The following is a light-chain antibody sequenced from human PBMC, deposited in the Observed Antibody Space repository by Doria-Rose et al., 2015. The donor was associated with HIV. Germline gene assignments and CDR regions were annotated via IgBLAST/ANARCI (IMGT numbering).Light chain of an antibody. V-gene: IGKV3-15*01. CDR2: RAS. CDR1: QGIGSD. CDR3: QQYSQWPPYT. Sequence: ATLSVSPGERATLSCSASQGIGSDLAWYQQKPGQAPRLLIYRASIRATGIPPRFTGGGYGTEVTLTISSLQSEDFAIYFCQQYSQWPPYTFGQGTKLEVK. J-gene: IGKJ2*01.